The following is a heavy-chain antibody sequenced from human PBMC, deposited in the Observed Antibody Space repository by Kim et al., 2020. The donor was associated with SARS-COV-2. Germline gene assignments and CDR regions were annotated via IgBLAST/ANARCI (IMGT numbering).Heavy chain of an antibody. Sequence: SETLSLTCAVYGGSFSGYYWSWIRQPPGKGLEWIGEINHSGSTNYNPSLKSRVTISVDTSKNQFSLKLSSVTAADTAVYYCARAHLRTFDYWGQGTLVTVSS. D-gene: IGHD3-16*01. CDR1: GGSFSGYY. CDR3: ARAHLRTFDY. CDR2: INHSGST. J-gene: IGHJ4*02. V-gene: IGHV4-34*01.